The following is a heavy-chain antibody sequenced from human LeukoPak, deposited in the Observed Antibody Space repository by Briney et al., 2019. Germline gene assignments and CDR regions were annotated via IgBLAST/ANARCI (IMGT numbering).Heavy chain of an antibody. CDR2: IWYDGSNK. CDR3: ARDRDAVFDY. V-gene: IGHV3-33*08. Sequence: GRSLRLSCAASGFTFTTYGMHWVRQAPGKGLEWVAVIWYDGSNKYYADSVKGRFTISRDNSKNTLYLQMNSLRAEDTAVYYCARDRDAVFDYWGQGTLVTVSS. J-gene: IGHJ4*02. CDR1: GFTFTTYG. D-gene: IGHD2-21*01.